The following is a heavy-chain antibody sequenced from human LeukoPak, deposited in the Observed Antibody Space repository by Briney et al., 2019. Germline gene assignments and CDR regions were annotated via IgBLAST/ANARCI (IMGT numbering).Heavy chain of an antibody. Sequence: GGSLRLSCAASGFTVSSNYMSWVRQAPGKGLEWVSVIYSGGSTYYADSVKGRFTISRDNSKNTLYLQMNSLRAEDTAVYYCAVQAGYNWFDPWGQGTLVTVSS. J-gene: IGHJ5*02. D-gene: IGHD6-13*01. CDR2: IYSGGST. V-gene: IGHV3-66*01. CDR3: AVQAGYNWFDP. CDR1: GFTVSSNY.